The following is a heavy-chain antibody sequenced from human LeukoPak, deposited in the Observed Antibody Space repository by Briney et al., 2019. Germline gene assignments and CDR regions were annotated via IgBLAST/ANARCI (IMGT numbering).Heavy chain of an antibody. CDR2: ISGSGGST. Sequence: GGSLRLSCAASGFTFSIYAMSWVRQAPGKGLEWVSAISGSGGSTYYADSVKGRFTISRDNSKNTLYLQMESLRAEDTAVYYCAKDKSSGYYYFDYWGQGTLVTVSS. J-gene: IGHJ4*02. D-gene: IGHD3-22*01. CDR3: AKDKSSGYYYFDY. V-gene: IGHV3-23*01. CDR1: GFTFSIYA.